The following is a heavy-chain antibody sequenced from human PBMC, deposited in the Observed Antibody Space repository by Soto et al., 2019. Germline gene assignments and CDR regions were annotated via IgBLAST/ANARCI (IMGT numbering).Heavy chain of an antibody. CDR2: IYYSGST. Sequence: SETLSLTCTVSGGPISSGGYYWSWIRQHPGKGLEWIGYIYYSGSTYYNPSLKSRVTISVDTSKNQFSLKLSSVTAADTAVYYCARDRMRANWFDPWGQGTLVTVSS. V-gene: IGHV4-31*03. CDR1: GGPISSGGYY. D-gene: IGHD2-8*01. J-gene: IGHJ5*02. CDR3: ARDRMRANWFDP.